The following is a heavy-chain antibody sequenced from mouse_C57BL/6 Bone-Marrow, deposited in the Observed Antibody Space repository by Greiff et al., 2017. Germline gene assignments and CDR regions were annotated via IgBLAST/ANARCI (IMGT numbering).Heavy chain of an antibody. CDR2: IDPSDSYT. D-gene: IGHD2-4*01. Sequence: QVQLQQPGAELVRPGTSVKLSCKASGYTFTSYWMHWVKQRPGQGLEWIGVIDPSDSYTNYNQKFKGKATLTVDTSSSTAYMQLSSLTSEDSAVYYCATTIYYDYGSGYFDVWGTGTTVTVSS. V-gene: IGHV1-59*01. CDR1: GYTFTSYW. J-gene: IGHJ1*03. CDR3: ATTIYYDYGSGYFDV.